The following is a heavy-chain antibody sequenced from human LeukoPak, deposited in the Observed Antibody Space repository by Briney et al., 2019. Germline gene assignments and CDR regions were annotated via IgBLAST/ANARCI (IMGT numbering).Heavy chain of an antibody. CDR3: ARGSSFGY. Sequence: GGSLRLSCAASGFTFSSYLMLWVRHAPGKGLVWVSRINSDGSDTGYADSVKGRFTISRDNAKNTLHLQMNSLRAEDTAVYCCARGSSFGYWGQGALVTVSS. V-gene: IGHV3-74*01. J-gene: IGHJ4*02. CDR2: INSDGSDT. D-gene: IGHD3-10*01. CDR1: GFTFSSYL.